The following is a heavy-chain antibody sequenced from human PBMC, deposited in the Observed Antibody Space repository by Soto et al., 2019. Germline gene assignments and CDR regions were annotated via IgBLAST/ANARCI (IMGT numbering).Heavy chain of an antibody. Sequence: EVQLVQSGAEVKQSGESLKISITASGYTFSNNWIGWVRQMPGKGLEWMGSIYPGDSDTRYSPSFRGQVTISADKSINTSYLHLNTLKASDTAMYFCARLVFSGALLFDYWGQGSLLTVSS. CDR2: IYPGDSDT. J-gene: IGHJ4*02. V-gene: IGHV5-51*03. D-gene: IGHD1-26*01. CDR3: ARLVFSGALLFDY. CDR1: GYTFSNNW.